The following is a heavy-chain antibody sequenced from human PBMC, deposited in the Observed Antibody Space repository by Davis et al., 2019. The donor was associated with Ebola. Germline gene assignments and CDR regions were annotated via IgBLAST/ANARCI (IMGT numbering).Heavy chain of an antibody. CDR2: FDPEDGET. V-gene: IGHV1-24*01. Sequence: ASVKVSCKVSGYTLTELSMHWVRQAPGKGLEWMGGFDPEDGETIYAQKFQGRVTMTEDTSTDTAYMELSSLRSEDTAVYYCATESLGPYYYALGDAFDIWGQGTMVTVSS. D-gene: IGHD3-10*01. CDR3: ATESLGPYYYALGDAFDI. CDR1: GYTLTELS. J-gene: IGHJ3*02.